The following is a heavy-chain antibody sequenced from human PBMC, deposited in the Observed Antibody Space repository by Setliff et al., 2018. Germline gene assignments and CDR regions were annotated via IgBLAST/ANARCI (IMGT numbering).Heavy chain of an antibody. D-gene: IGHD3-22*01. V-gene: IGHV4-59*08. Sequence: ASETLSLTCTVSDGSISTYYWSWIRQPPGKRLEWIGFIHHSGSTHYNPSLKSRVTISVDTSKNQFSLKLSSVTAADTAVYYCARRSPAYYSDSSGYFYDTSPYMDVWGKGTTVTV. CDR2: IHHSGST. CDR1: DGSISTYY. CDR3: ARRSPAYYSDSSGYFYDTSPYMDV. J-gene: IGHJ6*03.